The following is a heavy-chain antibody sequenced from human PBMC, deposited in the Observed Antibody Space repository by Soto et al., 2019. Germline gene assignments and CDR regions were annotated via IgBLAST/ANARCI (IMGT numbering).Heavy chain of an antibody. D-gene: IGHD2-2*01. Sequence: SVKVSCKXSGGTFSSYAISWVRQAPGQGLEWMGGIIPIFGTANYAQKFQGRVTITADESTSTAYMELSSLRSEDTAVYYCGVVPAAIGNYYYYGMDVWGQGTTVTV. CDR2: IIPIFGTA. J-gene: IGHJ6*02. V-gene: IGHV1-69*13. CDR1: GGTFSSYA. CDR3: GVVPAAIGNYYYYGMDV.